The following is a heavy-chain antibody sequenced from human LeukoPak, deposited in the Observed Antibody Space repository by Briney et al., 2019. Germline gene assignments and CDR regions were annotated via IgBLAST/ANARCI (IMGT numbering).Heavy chain of an antibody. D-gene: IGHD1-1*01. CDR2: FDPEDGET. Sequence: ASVKVSCKVSGYTLTELSMHWVRQAPGKGLEWMGGFDPEDGETIYAQKFQGRVTMTEDTSTDTAYMELSSLRSEDTAVYYCATVRSYNWNGGGWFGPWGQGTLVTVSS. CDR3: ATVRSYNWNGGGWFGP. J-gene: IGHJ5*02. V-gene: IGHV1-24*01. CDR1: GYTLTELS.